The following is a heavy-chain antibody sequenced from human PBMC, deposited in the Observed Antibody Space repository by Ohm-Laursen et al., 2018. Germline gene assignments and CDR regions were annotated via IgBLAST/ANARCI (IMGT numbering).Heavy chain of an antibody. CDR2: VSARSTFI. CDR1: GFSFSTYI. J-gene: IGHJ3*02. CDR3: ARVMATDNGGNSGAFDI. V-gene: IGHV3-21*01. Sequence: SLRLSCAASGFSFSTYIMNWVRQAPGKGLEWVSSVSARSTFIYYADSVEGRFAISRDNAKNSLFLQMNSLRAEDTAVYYCARVMATDNGGNSGAFDIWGQGTVVTVSS. D-gene: IGHD4-23*01.